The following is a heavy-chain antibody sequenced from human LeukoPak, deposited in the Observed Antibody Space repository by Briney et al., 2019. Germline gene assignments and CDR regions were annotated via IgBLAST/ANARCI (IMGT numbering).Heavy chain of an antibody. V-gene: IGHV4-34*01. J-gene: IGHJ4*02. CDR1: GGSFSGYY. CDR3: ARGRVYGSGSYYNY. D-gene: IGHD3-10*01. CDR2: INHSGST. Sequence: SETLSLTCAVYGGSFSGYYWSWIRQPPGKGLEWIGEINHSGSTNYNPSLKSRVTISVVTSKNQFSLKLSSVTAADTAVYYCARGRVYGSGSYYNYWGQGTLVTVSS.